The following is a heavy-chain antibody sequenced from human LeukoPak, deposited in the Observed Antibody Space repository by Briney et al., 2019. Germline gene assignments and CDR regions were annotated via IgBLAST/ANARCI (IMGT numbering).Heavy chain of an antibody. CDR2: IKQDGSEK. J-gene: IGHJ4*02. CDR3: ARDQNVLLWFGESGFDY. Sequence: GGSLTLSCAASGFTFSSYWMSWVRQAPGKGREWVANIKQDGSEKYYVDSVKGRFTISRDNAKNSLYLQMNSLRAEDTAVYYCARDQNVLLWFGESGFDYWGQGTLVTVSS. D-gene: IGHD3-10*01. V-gene: IGHV3-7*01. CDR1: GFTFSSYW.